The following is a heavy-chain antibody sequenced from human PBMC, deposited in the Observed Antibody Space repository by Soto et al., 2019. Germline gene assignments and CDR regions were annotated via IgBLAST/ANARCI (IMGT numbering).Heavy chain of an antibody. CDR3: AKGGYNYDAHYYYYGMDV. D-gene: IGHD5-12*01. V-gene: IGHV3-21*01. CDR1: GFTFRSYS. CDR2: ISSSSSYI. J-gene: IGHJ6*02. Sequence: EVQLVESGGGLVKPGGSLRLSCAASGFTFRSYSMNWVRQAPGKGLEWVSSISSSSSYIHYADSLKGRFTISRDNAKNSLYLQMNSLSAEDTAVYYCAKGGYNYDAHYYYYGMDVWGQGTTVTVSS.